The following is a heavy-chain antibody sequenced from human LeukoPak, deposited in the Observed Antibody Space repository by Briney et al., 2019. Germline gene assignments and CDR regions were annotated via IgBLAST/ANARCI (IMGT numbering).Heavy chain of an antibody. CDR1: GFTFSSID. D-gene: IGHD1-1*01. CDR2: IGTASDT. J-gene: IGHJ6*03. V-gene: IGHV3-13*01. CDR3: ARGPPRGKYYYMDV. Sequence: GESLRLSCAASGFTFSSIDMHWVRQPPGQGLEWVSTIGTASDTYYPGSVEGRFTLSRDNAKNSLYLQMNSLTAGGTAVYYCARGPPRGKYYYMDVWGKGTTVTVSS.